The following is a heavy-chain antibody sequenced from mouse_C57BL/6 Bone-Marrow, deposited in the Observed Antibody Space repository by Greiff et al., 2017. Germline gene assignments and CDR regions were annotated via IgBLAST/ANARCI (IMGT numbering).Heavy chain of an antibody. Sequence: QVQLQQPGAELVMPGASVKLSCKASGYTFTSYWMHWVKQRPGQGLEWIGEIDPSDSYTNYNQKFKGKSTLTVDKSSSTAYMQLSSLTSEDSAVYYCARESRQLRPYYFDDWGQGTTLTVSS. CDR2: IDPSDSYT. CDR1: GYTFTSYW. D-gene: IGHD3-2*02. V-gene: IGHV1-69*01. CDR3: ARESRQLRPYYFDD. J-gene: IGHJ2*01.